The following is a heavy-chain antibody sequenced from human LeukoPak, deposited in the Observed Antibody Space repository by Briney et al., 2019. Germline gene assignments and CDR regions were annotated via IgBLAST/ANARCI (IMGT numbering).Heavy chain of an antibody. V-gene: IGHV3-21*01. CDR1: GFTFSSYT. CDR2: ISSSSSYI. CDR3: ARNFHRRLYDSSGYYPY. D-gene: IGHD3-22*01. Sequence: GGSLRLSCAASGFTFSSYTMNWVRQAPGKGLEWVSSISSSSSYIYYADSVKGRFTISRDNAKNSLYLQMNSLRAEDTAVYYCARNFHRRLYDSSGYYPYWGQGTLVTVSS. J-gene: IGHJ4*02.